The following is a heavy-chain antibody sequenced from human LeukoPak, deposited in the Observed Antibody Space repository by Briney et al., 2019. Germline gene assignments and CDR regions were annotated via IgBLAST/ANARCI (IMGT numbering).Heavy chain of an antibody. J-gene: IGHJ6*02. Sequence: GGSLRLSCAASGFTFSSYAMSWVRQAPGKGLEWVSAISGSGGSTYYADSVKGRFTISRDNSKNTLYLQMNSLRAEDTAVYYCAKDHVVVVAATPVDYYYGMDVWGQGTTVTVSS. CDR2: ISGSGGST. D-gene: IGHD2-15*01. CDR3: AKDHVVVVAATPVDYYYGMDV. CDR1: GFTFSSYA. V-gene: IGHV3-23*01.